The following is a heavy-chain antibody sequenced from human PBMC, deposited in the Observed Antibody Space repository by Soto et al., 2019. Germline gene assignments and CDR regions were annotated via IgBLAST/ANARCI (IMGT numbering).Heavy chain of an antibody. CDR3: ARHHCSSTSCPPPFDY. D-gene: IGHD2-2*01. J-gene: IGHJ4*02. V-gene: IGHV1-18*01. CDR1: GYTFTTYG. Sequence: SVKVSCKASGYTFTTYGIIWVRQAPGQGLEWMGWISAYNGNTNYAQKLQGRVTMTTDTSTSTAYMELRSLRSDDTAVYYCARHHCSSTSCPPPFDYWGQGTLVTVSS. CDR2: ISAYNGNT.